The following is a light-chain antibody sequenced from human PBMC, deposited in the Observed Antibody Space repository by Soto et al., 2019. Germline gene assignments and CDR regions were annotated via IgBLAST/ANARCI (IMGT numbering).Light chain of an antibody. V-gene: IGLV2-11*01. CDR1: SSDVGGYNY. CDR2: DVD. J-gene: IGLJ1*01. Sequence: QSALTQPRSVSGSPGQSVTISCTGTSSDVGGYNYVSWYQHHPGKAPKLMIYDVDKRPSGVPGRFSGSKSGNTASLTISGLQAEDEADYYCCSYAGTFYVFGTGTKVTVL. CDR3: CSYAGTFYV.